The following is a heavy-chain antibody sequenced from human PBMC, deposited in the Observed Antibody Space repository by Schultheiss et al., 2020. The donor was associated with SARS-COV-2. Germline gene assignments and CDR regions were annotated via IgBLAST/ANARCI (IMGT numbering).Heavy chain of an antibody. D-gene: IGHD3-22*01. CDR1: GGSFSGSY. V-gene: IGHV4-34*01. Sequence: SETLSLTCAVYGGSFSGSYWSWIRQPPGKGLEWIGSIYHSGPTYYNPSLKSRVTISVDTSKNQFSLKLGSVTASDTAVYYCARGPPYYYDAGDGMDVWGQGTTITVSS. J-gene: IGHJ6*02. CDR3: ARGPPYYYDAGDGMDV. CDR2: IYHSGPT.